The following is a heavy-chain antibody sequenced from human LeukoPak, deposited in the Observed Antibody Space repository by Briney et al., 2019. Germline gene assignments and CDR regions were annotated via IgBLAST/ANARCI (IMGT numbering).Heavy chain of an antibody. D-gene: IGHD6-19*01. CDR3: ARVRVAALFYFDY. CDR2: ISSSSSSYI. Sequence: GGSLRLSCAASGFTFSSYSMNWVRQAPGKGLEWVSSISSSSSSYIYYADSVKGRFTISRDNAKNSLYLQMNSLRAEDTAVYYCARVRVAALFYFDYWGQGTLVTVSS. V-gene: IGHV3-21*01. CDR1: GFTFSSYS. J-gene: IGHJ4*02.